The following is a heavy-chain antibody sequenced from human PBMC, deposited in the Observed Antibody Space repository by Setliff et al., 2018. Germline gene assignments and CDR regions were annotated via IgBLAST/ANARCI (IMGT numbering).Heavy chain of an antibody. CDR1: GYTFIDYY. Sequence: ASVKVSCKASGYTFIDYYMHWVRQAPGQGLEWMGIVNPSGGSTSYAQKFQGRVTITRDTSASTAYMELSSLRAEDTAVYYCATDRGYYYEYWGQGTMVTVSS. J-gene: IGHJ4*02. CDR2: VNPSGGST. D-gene: IGHD3-10*01. V-gene: IGHV1-46*01. CDR3: ATDRGYYYEY.